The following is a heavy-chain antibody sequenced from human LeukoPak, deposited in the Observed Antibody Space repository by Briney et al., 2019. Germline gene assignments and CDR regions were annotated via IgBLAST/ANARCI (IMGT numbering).Heavy chain of an antibody. D-gene: IGHD6-13*01. V-gene: IGHV3-64*01. CDR3: ARDRSSRPRGVFDI. Sequence: PGGSLRLSCAASGFTFSSYAMHWVRQAPGKGLEYVSAISSNGGSTYYANSVKGRFTISRDNSKNTLYPQMGSLRAEDMAVYYCARDRSSRPRGVFDIWGQGTMVTVSS. CDR1: GFTFSSYA. J-gene: IGHJ3*02. CDR2: ISSNGGST.